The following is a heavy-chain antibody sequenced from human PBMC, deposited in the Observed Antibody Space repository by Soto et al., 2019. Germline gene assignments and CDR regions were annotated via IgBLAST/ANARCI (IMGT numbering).Heavy chain of an antibody. CDR1: GFPFSGYG. D-gene: IGHD2-8*02. CDR3: AKGSDFSDCTAHYRPAGMDV. V-gene: IGHV3-30*18. Sequence: QVQLVESGGGVVQPGRSLRLSCAASGFPFSGYGIHWVRQAPGKGLEWVAVLSYDGRNKSYADSVKGRFTISRDSSKNTLYLQMDSLRAEDTAVYYCAKGSDFSDCTAHYRPAGMDVGGQGTAVTVSS. J-gene: IGHJ6*02. CDR2: LSYDGRNK.